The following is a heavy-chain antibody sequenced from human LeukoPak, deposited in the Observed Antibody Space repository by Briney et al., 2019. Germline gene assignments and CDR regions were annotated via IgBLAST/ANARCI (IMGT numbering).Heavy chain of an antibody. Sequence: SLRLSCAASGFTFDDYAMHWVRQAPGKGLEWVSGISWNSGSIGYADSVKGRFTISRDNAKNSLYLQMNSLRAEDTALYYCAKEPPPPTVTTYIGDYWGQGTLVTVSS. CDR2: ISWNSGSI. V-gene: IGHV3-9*01. D-gene: IGHD4-17*01. CDR1: GFTFDDYA. J-gene: IGHJ4*02. CDR3: AKEPPPPTVTTYIGDY.